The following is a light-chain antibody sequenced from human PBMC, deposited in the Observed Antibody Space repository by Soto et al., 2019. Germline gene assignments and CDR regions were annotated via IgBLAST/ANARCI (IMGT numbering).Light chain of an antibody. Sequence: EIVTTQSPATLSVSPGERATLSCRASQSVSSNLAWYQQKPGQAPRLLIYGASTRATGIPARFSGSGSGTEFTLTISSLQSEDFAVYYCQQYNNWQVTFGQGTRLEIK. CDR1: QSVSSN. CDR3: QQYNNWQVT. J-gene: IGKJ5*01. V-gene: IGKV3-15*01. CDR2: GAS.